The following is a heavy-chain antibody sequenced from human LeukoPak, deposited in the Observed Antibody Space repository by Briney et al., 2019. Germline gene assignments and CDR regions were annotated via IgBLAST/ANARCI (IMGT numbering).Heavy chain of an antibody. D-gene: IGHD3-10*01. Sequence: GGSLRLSCAASGFTFTSYGMHWVRQAPGKGLEWVGMIWYDGSHTKYADSVEGRFSISRDTSKNTLYLQMNSLRAEDTAVYYCAKSLRITMVRGVIIPSTGYYMDVWGKGTTVTVSS. J-gene: IGHJ6*03. CDR3: AKSLRITMVRGVIIPSTGYYMDV. CDR2: IWYDGSHT. V-gene: IGHV3-33*03. CDR1: GFTFTSYG.